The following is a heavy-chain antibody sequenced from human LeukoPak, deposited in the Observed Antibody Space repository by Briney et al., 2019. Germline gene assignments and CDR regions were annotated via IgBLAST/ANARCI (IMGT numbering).Heavy chain of an antibody. D-gene: IGHD2-15*01. J-gene: IGHJ4*01. Sequence: LETYSLTCTVSGGSVSSGSYYWSWIRQPPGKGLEWIGYIYYSGSTNYNPSLKSRVTISVDTSKNQFSLKLSSVTAADTAVYYCARVGRHAFDYWGHGTRCTVYS. CDR2: IYYSGST. CDR3: ARVGRHAFDY. V-gene: IGHV4-61*01. CDR1: GGSVSSGSYY.